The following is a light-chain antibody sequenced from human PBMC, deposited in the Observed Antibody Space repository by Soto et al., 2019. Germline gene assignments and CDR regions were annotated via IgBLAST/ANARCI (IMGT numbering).Light chain of an antibody. J-gene: IGKJ1*01. CDR2: AAS. V-gene: IGKV1-5*01. CDR3: QQYNSYSPWT. Sequence: DIQMTQSPSSLSASVADRVTITCRASQSIRRSLNWYQQKPGKAPKLLIYAASSLQSGVPSRFSGSGSGTEFTLTISSLQPDDFATYYCQQYNSYSPWTFGQGTKVDIK. CDR1: QSIRRS.